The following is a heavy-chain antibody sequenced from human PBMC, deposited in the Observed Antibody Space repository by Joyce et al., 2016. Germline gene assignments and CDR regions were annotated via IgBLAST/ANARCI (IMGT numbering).Heavy chain of an antibody. Sequence: VQLQESGPGLVKPSETLSLTCTVSGDSISSYYWSWIRQSPGKGLEWIGYIYYSGGTTYNPSIKSRVTMSVDTSKNQFSLKLKSVPAADAAIYYCARDREAGWFDPWGQGTLVSVSS. J-gene: IGHJ5*02. CDR1: GDSISSYY. D-gene: IGHD1-26*01. V-gene: IGHV4-59*01. CDR2: IYYSGGT. CDR3: ARDREAGWFDP.